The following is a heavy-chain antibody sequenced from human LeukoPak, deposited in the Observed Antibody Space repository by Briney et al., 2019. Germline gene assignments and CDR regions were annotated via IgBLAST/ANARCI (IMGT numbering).Heavy chain of an antibody. V-gene: IGHV2-70*11. CDR2: IDWDDDK. CDR3: ARTDSSGYYSDY. D-gene: IGHD6-19*01. CDR1: GFSLSTSGMC. J-gene: IGHJ4*02. Sequence: SGPALVKPTPTLTLTCTFSGFSLSTSGMCVSWIRQPPGKALEWLARIDWDDDKYHSTSLKTGLAISKDTSKNQVVLTMTNMDPVDTATYYCARTDSSGYYSDYWGQGTLVTVSS.